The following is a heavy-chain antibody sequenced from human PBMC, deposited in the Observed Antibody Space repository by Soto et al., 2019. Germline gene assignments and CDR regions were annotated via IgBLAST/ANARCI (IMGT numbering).Heavy chain of an antibody. V-gene: IGHV4-34*01. CDR3: AKSIPYSGSYPELPPAYDY. J-gene: IGHJ4*02. Sequence: PSETLSLTCAVYGLSFSGYYWSWIRPPPGKGLEWIGEINHSGSTNYNPSLKSRVTISVDTSKNQFSLRAEDTAVYYCAKSIPYSGSYPELPPAYDYWGQGTLVTVSS. CDR1: GLSFSGYY. D-gene: IGHD1-26*01. CDR2: INHSGST.